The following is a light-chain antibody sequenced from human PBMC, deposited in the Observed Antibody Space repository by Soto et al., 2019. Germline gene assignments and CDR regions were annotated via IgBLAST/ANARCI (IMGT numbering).Light chain of an antibody. V-gene: IGKV3-15*01. CDR3: QEYSTWHPMYT. CDR2: AAS. Sequence: EIVMTQSPAILSVSPGETVTLSCRASQSVSRNLAWYQHKPGQAPRLLISAASARATDIPARFSGSGSGTEFTLTISSLQSEDVAVYYCQEYSTWHPMYTFGQGTKLDIK. CDR1: QSVSRN. J-gene: IGKJ2*01.